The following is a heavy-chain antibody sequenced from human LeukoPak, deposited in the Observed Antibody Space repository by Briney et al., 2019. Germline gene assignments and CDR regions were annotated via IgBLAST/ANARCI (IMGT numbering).Heavy chain of an antibody. CDR2: IYYSGST. CDR1: GDSLSSGSYY. D-gene: IGHD1-26*01. V-gene: IGHV4-61*02. J-gene: IGHJ4*02. CDR3: ARDNGEWELLRWFDY. Sequence: PSQTLSLTCTVSGDSLSSGSYYWSWIRQPARKGLEWIGRIYYSGSTNYHPSLKSRVTISVDTSKNQFSLKLRSVTAADTAVYYCARDNGEWELLRWFDYWGQGTLVTVSS.